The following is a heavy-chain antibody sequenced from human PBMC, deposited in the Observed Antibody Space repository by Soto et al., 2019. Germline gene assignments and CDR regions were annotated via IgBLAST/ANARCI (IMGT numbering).Heavy chain of an antibody. Sequence: PGGSLRLSCAASGFTFSSYAMSWVRQAPGKGLEWVSAISGSGGSTYYADSVKGRFTISRDNSKNTLYLQMNSLRAEDTAVYYCAKDWSGSSVAAAGAFDYWGQGTPVTVSS. CDR2: ISGSGGST. J-gene: IGHJ4*02. V-gene: IGHV3-23*01. CDR1: GFTFSSYA. CDR3: AKDWSGSSVAAAGAFDY. D-gene: IGHD6-13*01.